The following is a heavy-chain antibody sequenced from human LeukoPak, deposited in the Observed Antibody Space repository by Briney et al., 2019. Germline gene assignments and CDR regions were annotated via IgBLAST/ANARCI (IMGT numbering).Heavy chain of an antibody. Sequence: SETLSLTCTVSGGSISSSSYYWSWIRQPPGKGLEWIGYIYYSGSTNYNPSLKSRVTISVDTSKNQFSLKLSSVTAADTAVYYCARDLSPSYYGSAPNSAMDVWGKGTTVTISS. V-gene: IGHV4-61*01. CDR1: GGSISSSSYY. CDR3: ARDLSPSYYGSAPNSAMDV. CDR2: IYYSGST. D-gene: IGHD3-10*01. J-gene: IGHJ6*04.